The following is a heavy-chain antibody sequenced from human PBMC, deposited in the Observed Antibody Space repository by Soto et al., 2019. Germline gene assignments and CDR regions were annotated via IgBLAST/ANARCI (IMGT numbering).Heavy chain of an antibody. D-gene: IGHD2-8*01. V-gene: IGHV4-59*08. CDR1: GGSISSYY. CDR3: ARRNGSCFDS. Sequence: QVQLQESGPGLVKPSETLSLTCTVSGGSISSYYWSWIRQPPGKGLEWIAYIYYSGSTNYKPSLKSRVTLSVATSKNQSSLKLSSVTAADTAVYYCARRNGSCFDSWGQGTLVTVSS. J-gene: IGHJ4*02. CDR2: IYYSGST.